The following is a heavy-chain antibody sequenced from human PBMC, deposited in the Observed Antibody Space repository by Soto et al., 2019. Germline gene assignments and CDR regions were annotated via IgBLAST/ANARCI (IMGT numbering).Heavy chain of an antibody. CDR1: GSSISSYY. Sequence: LPLTCTVSGSSISSYYWSWIRQPPGKGLEWIGYIYYSGSTNYNPSLKSRVTISVDTSKNQFSLKLSSVTAADTAVYYCARSYYYDSSGYPLGGFDPWGQGTLVTVS. CDR3: ARSYYYDSSGYPLGGFDP. CDR2: IYYSGST. J-gene: IGHJ5*02. V-gene: IGHV4-59*01. D-gene: IGHD3-22*01.